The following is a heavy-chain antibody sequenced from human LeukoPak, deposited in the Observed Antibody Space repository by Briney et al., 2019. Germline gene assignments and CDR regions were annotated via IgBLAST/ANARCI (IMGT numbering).Heavy chain of an antibody. D-gene: IGHD6-6*01. Sequence: GESLKISCKASGYSFTRYWIGWVRQMPGKGLEWMGIIYPDDSDTRYSPSFQGQVTISADKSISTAYLQWSRLKASDTSIYYCVRRPQYSNSLYYFDYWGQGTLVTVSS. CDR3: VRRPQYSNSLYYFDY. J-gene: IGHJ4*02. CDR1: GYSFTRYW. V-gene: IGHV5-51*01. CDR2: IYPDDSDT.